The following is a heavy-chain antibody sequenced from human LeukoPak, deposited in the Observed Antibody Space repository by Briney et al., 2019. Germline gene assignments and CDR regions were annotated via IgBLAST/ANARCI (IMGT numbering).Heavy chain of an antibody. CDR1: GFTFSSYS. V-gene: IGHV3-23*01. Sequence: GGSLRLSCAASGFTFSSYSMNWVRQAPGKGLEWVSAISGSGGSTYYADSVKGRFTISRDNSKNTLYLQMNSLRAEDTAVYYCAKRSRQKVYFDYWGQGTLVAVSS. D-gene: IGHD6-25*01. CDR3: AKRSRQKVYFDY. CDR2: ISGSGGST. J-gene: IGHJ4*02.